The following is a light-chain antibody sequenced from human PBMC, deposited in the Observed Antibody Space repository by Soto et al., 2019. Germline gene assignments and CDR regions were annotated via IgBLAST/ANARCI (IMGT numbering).Light chain of an antibody. CDR3: QQYGSSPYT. V-gene: IGKV3-20*01. CDR1: QSVSSSY. J-gene: IGKJ2*01. Sequence: IVLTQSTGTLSLSPGERATLSCMASQSVSSSYLAWYQQKPGQAPRLLIYGASSRATGIPDRFSGSGSGTDFTLTISRLEPEDFAVYYCQQYGSSPYTFGQGTKLEIK. CDR2: GAS.